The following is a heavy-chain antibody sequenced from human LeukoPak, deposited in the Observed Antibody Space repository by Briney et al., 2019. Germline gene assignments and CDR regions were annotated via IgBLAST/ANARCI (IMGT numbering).Heavy chain of an antibody. CDR3: AKDGGSYNLYAFNI. V-gene: IGHV3-9*01. J-gene: IGHJ3*02. Sequence: GGGPRLSCSASGFTLYDFSLHWGREAPREGLAWGSGISWNSGSIGYADSVKGRFAISRDNAKNSLYLQMNSLRAEDTALYYCAKDGGSYNLYAFNIWGQGTMVTVSS. CDR2: ISWNSGSI. CDR1: GFTLYDFS. D-gene: IGHD1-26*01.